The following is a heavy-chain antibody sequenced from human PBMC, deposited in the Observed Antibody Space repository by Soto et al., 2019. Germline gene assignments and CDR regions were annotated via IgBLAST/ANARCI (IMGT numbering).Heavy chain of an antibody. CDR2: IYHSGST. J-gene: IGHJ1*01. D-gene: IGHD3-10*01. Sequence: SETLSVTCAVSGGSISSGGYSWSWIRQPPGKGLEWIGYIYHSGSTYYNPSLKSRVSISVDTSKNQFSLKLCSVTAADTAVYFCVRGVLSWGQGTLVTVSS. CDR1: GGSISSGGYS. V-gene: IGHV4-30-2*05. CDR3: VRGVLS.